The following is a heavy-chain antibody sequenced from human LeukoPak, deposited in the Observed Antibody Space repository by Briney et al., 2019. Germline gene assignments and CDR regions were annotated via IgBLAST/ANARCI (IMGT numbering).Heavy chain of an antibody. CDR3: ARRQGDYYDSSGYVNWFDP. Sequence: GESLKISCKGSGYSFTSYWIGWVRQMPGKGLEWMGIIYPGDSDTSYSPSFQGQVTISADKSISTAYLQWSSLKASDTAMYYCARRQGDYYDSSGYVNWFDPWGQGTLVTVSS. D-gene: IGHD3-22*01. J-gene: IGHJ5*02. V-gene: IGHV5-51*01. CDR2: IYPGDSDT. CDR1: GYSFTSYW.